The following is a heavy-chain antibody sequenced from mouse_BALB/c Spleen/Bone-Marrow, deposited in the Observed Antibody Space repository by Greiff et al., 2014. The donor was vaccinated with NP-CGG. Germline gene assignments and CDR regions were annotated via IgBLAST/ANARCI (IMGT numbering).Heavy chain of an antibody. Sequence: VNLVESGAELMKPGASVKISCKATGYTFSNYWIEWVKQRPGHGLEWIGEILPGSGTTNYNEKFDDKAAFTADTSSNTAYMQLSSLTSEDSAVYYCARGLPLDFWGQGTTLTVSS. CDR1: GYTFSNYW. D-gene: IGHD2-4*01. V-gene: IGHV1-9*01. CDR3: ARGLPLDF. CDR2: ILPGSGTT. J-gene: IGHJ2*01.